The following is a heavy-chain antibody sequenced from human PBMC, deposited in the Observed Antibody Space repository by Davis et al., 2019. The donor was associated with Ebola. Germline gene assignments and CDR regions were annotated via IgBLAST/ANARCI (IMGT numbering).Heavy chain of an antibody. J-gene: IGHJ2*01. CDR1: GFTFTNYA. Sequence: GGSLRLSCAASGFTFTNYAMNWVRQAPGKGLEWISYIGKSGGPIYYSDSVKGRFLISRDNAENSLHLQITSLRGEDTATYYCAMGGTTTFWYFDLWGRGTPVTVSS. CDR2: IGKSGGPI. CDR3: AMGGTTTFWYFDL. V-gene: IGHV3-48*03. D-gene: IGHD1-1*01.